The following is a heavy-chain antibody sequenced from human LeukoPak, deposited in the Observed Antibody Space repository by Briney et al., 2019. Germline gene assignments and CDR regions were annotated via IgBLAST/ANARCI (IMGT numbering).Heavy chain of an antibody. D-gene: IGHD1-26*01. CDR2: ISWNSGSI. CDR3: AKEGSGSYFDY. J-gene: IGHJ4*02. V-gene: IGHV3-9*03. CDR1: GFTFDDYA. Sequence: GRSLRLSCAASGFTFDDYAMHWVRQAPGKGPEWVSGISWNSGSIGYADSVKGRFTISRDNAKNSLYLQMNSLRAEGMALYYCAKEGSGSYFDYWGQGTLVTVSS.